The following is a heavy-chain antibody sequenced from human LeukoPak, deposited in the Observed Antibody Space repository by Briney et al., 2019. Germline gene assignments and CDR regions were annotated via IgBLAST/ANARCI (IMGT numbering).Heavy chain of an antibody. CDR2: IYSDGST. V-gene: IGHV3-53*01. D-gene: IGHD3-9*01. CDR1: GFTVSSNY. Sequence: GGSLRLSCAASGFTVSSNYMSWVRQAPGKGLEWVSEIYSDGSTYYAASVKGRFTISRDNSKNTLYLQMNSLRAEDTAVYYCAKALLRYFDWSPFDYWGQGTLVTVSS. CDR3: AKALLRYFDWSPFDY. J-gene: IGHJ4*02.